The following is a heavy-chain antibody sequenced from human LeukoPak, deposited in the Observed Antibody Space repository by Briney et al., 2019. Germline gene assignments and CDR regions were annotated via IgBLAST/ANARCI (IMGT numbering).Heavy chain of an antibody. CDR3: ARDPQDIVVVVAASYYNWFGP. D-gene: IGHD2-15*01. CDR1: GFTFSSYS. CDR2: ISSSSSTI. J-gene: IGHJ5*02. Sequence: PGGSLRLSCAASGFTFSSYSMNWVRQAPGKGLEWVSYISSSSSTIYYADSVKGRFTISRDNAKNSLYLQMNSLRDEDTAVYYCARDPQDIVVVVAASYYNWFGPWGQGTLVTVSS. V-gene: IGHV3-48*02.